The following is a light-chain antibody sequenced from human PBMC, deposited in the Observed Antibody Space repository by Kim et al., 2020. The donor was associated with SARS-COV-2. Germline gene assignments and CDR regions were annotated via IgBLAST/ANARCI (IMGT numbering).Light chain of an antibody. J-gene: IGKJ4*01. V-gene: IGKV1-8*01. CDR1: RGISSY. CDR2: AAS. Sequence: ASTGDRVPLTCRASRGISSYLAWYQQKPGKAPKHLIYAASTLQSGVPSRFSGSGSGTDFTLTISCLQSEDFATYYCQQYYSYPLTFGGGTKVDIK. CDR3: QQYYSYPLT.